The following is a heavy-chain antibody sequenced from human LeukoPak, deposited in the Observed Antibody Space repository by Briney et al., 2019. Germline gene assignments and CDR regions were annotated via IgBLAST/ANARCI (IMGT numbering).Heavy chain of an antibody. CDR1: GFTFTTYS. J-gene: IGHJ4*02. CDR2: ISRSTNYI. Sequence: GGSLRLSCVASGFTFTTYSLNWVRQAPGKGLEWIPSISRSTNYIYYADSVKGRFTISRDNAKNSLYLQMNSLRAEDTAVYYCARVSSTYFDYWGQGALVTVSS. CDR3: ARVSSTYFDY. V-gene: IGHV3-21*01. D-gene: IGHD2-2*01.